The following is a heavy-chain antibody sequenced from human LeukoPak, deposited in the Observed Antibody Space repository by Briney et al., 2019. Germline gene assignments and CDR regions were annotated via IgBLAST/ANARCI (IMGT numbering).Heavy chain of an antibody. J-gene: IGHJ4*02. D-gene: IGHD3-22*01. CDR2: IYYSGST. V-gene: IGHV4-59*08. Sequence: SETLSLTCTVSGGSISSYYWSWIRQPPGKGLEWIGYIYYSGSTNYNPSLQSRVTISVDTSKNQFSLKLSSVTAADTAVYYCARVRTYYYDSSGYYNAYYFDYWGQGTLVTVSS. CDR3: ARVRTYYYDSSGYYNAYYFDY. CDR1: GGSISSYY.